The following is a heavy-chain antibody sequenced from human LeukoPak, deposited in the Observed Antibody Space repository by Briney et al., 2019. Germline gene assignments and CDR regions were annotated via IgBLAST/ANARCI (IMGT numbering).Heavy chain of an antibody. D-gene: IGHD3-3*01. CDR2: IYYSGST. Sequence: SETLSLTCTVSGGSISSYYWSWIRQPPGKGLEWIGYIYYSGSTNYNPSLKSRVTISVDTSKNQFSLKLSSVTAEDTAVYYCTRDKYDFWNGYLDWGQGTLVTVSS. CDR1: GGSISSYY. V-gene: IGHV4-59*12. CDR3: TRDKYDFWNGYLD. J-gene: IGHJ4*02.